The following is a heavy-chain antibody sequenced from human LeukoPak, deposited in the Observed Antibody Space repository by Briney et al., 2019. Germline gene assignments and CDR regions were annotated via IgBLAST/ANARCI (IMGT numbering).Heavy chain of an antibody. J-gene: IGHJ4*02. CDR3: ARDTQSYGYYVGAIGL. CDR2: ISPYTHNI. D-gene: IGHD4-17*01. V-gene: IGHV1-18*01. CDR1: GYTFTIYG. Sequence: ASVKVSCTASGYTFTIYGLSWVRQAPGQGLEWMGWISPYTHNINYAQNLQGRVTMTTDISTSTAYLEVRSLRSDDTAVYYCARDTQSYGYYVGAIGLWGQGTLVTVSS.